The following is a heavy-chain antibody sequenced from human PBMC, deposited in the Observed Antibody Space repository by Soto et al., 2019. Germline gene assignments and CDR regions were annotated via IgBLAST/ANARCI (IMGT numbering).Heavy chain of an antibody. D-gene: IGHD2-15*01. CDR2: IVSSGSTI. J-gene: IGHJ3*02. Sequence: PGGSLRLSCAASGFTFSDYYMSWIRQAPGKGLEWVSYIVSSGSTIYYADSVKGRFTISRDNAKNSLYLQMNSLRAEDTAVYYWARGGVECSGGSCYSFRAFNMWGQGTMVTVSS. CDR3: ARGGVECSGGSCYSFRAFNM. V-gene: IGHV3-11*01. CDR1: GFTFSDYY.